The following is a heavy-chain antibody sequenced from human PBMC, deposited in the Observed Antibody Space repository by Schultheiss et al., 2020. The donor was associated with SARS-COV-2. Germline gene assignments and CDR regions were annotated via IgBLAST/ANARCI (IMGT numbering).Heavy chain of an antibody. Sequence: SETLSLTCTVSGGSISSGSYYWGWIRQPPGKGLEWIGSIYYSGSTYYNPSLKSRVTISVDTSKNQFSLKLSSVTAADTAVYYCARQGYCSGGTCYSSDYWFDPWGQGTLVTVSS. J-gene: IGHJ5*02. D-gene: IGHD2-15*01. V-gene: IGHV4-39*01. CDR2: IYYSGST. CDR1: GGSISSGSYY. CDR3: ARQGYCSGGTCYSSDYWFDP.